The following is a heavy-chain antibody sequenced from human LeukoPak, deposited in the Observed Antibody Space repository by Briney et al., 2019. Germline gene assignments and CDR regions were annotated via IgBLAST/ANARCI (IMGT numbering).Heavy chain of an antibody. V-gene: IGHV1-2*02. CDR3: ARARGGAVATTWYYYYGMDV. CDR2: INPNSGGT. D-gene: IGHD6-19*01. CDR1: GYTFTGYY. Sequence: ASVKVSCKASGYTFTGYYMHWVRQAPGQGLEWMGWINPNSGGTNYAQKFQGRVTMTRDTSISTAYMELSRLRSDDTAAYYCARARGGAVATTWYYYYGMDVWGQGTTVTVSS. J-gene: IGHJ6*02.